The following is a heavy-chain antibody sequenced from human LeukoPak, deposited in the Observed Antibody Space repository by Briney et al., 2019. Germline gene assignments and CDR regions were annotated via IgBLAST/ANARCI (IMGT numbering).Heavy chain of an antibody. CDR2: ISSDSDYI. V-gene: IGHV3-21*01. Sequence: GGSLRLSCAASGVTFSSYSMNWVRQAPGKGLEWVSSISSDSDYIYYADSVRGRFTISRDNAKNSLYLQMNSLRAEDMAVYCCARDYSRLLDVWGQGTTVTVSS. CDR1: GVTFSSYS. J-gene: IGHJ6*02. D-gene: IGHD4-11*01. CDR3: ARDYSRLLDV.